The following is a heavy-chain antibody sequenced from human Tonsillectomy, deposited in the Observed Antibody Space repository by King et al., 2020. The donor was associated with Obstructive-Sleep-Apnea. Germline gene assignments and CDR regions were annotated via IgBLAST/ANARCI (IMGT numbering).Heavy chain of an antibody. Sequence: VQLVESGGGLVQPGGSLRLSCAASGFTFTTYAMSWVRQAPGTGLEWVSGIRGSGGRTYYADSVKGRFTISRDNSKNTLYLQMNSLRAEDTAVYFCAKSGGYSGYVSPGGFDYWVQGTLVTVSS. CDR3: AKSGGYSGYVSPGGFDY. CDR2: IRGSGGRT. CDR1: GFTFTTYA. D-gene: IGHD5-12*01. J-gene: IGHJ4*02. V-gene: IGHV3-23*04.